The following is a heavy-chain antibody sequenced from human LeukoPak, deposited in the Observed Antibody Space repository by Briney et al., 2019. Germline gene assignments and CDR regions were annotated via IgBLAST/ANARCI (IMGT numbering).Heavy chain of an antibody. CDR1: GFTFSSYL. CDR2: INGDGTTT. D-gene: IGHD2-15*01. J-gene: IGHJ5*02. V-gene: IGHV3-74*01. CDR3: SRRVDATRWFDP. Sequence: PGGSLRLSCAAFGFTFSSYLMHWVRQAPGKGLEWVSRINGDGTTTNYADSVKGRLTISRDNAKNTLYLEMNSLRAEDTAVYYCSRRVDATRWFDPWGQGTLVTVSS.